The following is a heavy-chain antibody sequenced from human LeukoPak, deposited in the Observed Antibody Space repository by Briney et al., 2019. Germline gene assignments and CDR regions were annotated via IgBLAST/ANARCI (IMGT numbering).Heavy chain of an antibody. CDR1: GGSVSSGSYY. D-gene: IGHD4-11*01. CDR2: IYYSGST. Sequence: SETLSLTCTVSGGSVSSGSYYWSWIRQRPGKVLEWIGYIYYSGSTNYNPSLKSRDTISVDTSKNQFSLKLSSVTAADTVVYYCARDSERTVAKYWGQGALVTVSS. CDR3: ARDSERTVAKY. V-gene: IGHV4-61*01. J-gene: IGHJ4*02.